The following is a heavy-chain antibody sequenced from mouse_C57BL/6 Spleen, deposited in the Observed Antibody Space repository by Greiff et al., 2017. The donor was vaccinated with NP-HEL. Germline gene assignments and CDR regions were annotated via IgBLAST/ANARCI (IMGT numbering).Heavy chain of an antibody. Sequence: EVKLMESGGGLVKPGGSLKLSCAASGFTFSSYAMSWVRQTPEKRLEWVATISDGGSYTYYPDNVKGRFTISRDNAKNNLYLQMSHLKSEDTAMYYCARGGDYYGSSIYAMDYWGQGTSVTVSS. CDR3: ARGGDYYGSSIYAMDY. D-gene: IGHD1-1*01. CDR2: ISDGGSYT. CDR1: GFTFSSYA. V-gene: IGHV5-4*03. J-gene: IGHJ4*01.